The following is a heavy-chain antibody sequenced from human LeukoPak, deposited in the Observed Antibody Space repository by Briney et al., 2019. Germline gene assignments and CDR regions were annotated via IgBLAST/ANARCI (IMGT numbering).Heavy chain of an antibody. CDR2: IYYSGST. D-gene: IGHD3-22*01. CDR1: GGSLSSGDYY. V-gene: IGHV4-30-4*01. CDR3: ARGDYYDSSGYFSTFDY. Sequence: SETLSVTCTVSGGSLSSGDYYWRWLRQPPGTGLEWIGYIYYSGSTYYNPSLKSRVTISVDTSKNQFSLKLSSVTAADTAVYYCARGDYYDSSGYFSTFDYWGQGTLVTVSS. J-gene: IGHJ4*02.